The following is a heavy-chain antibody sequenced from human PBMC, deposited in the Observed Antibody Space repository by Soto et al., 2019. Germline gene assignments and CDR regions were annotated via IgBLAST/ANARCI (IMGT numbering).Heavy chain of an antibody. J-gene: IGHJ5*02. V-gene: IGHV2-70*01. CDR3: ARMCRGWFDP. CDR2: IDWVDDK. D-gene: IGHD2-15*01. CDR1: GFSLSTSGMC. Sequence: SGPTLVNPXQTLTLTCTFSGFSLSTSGMCVSWIRQPPGKALEWLALIDWVDDKYYSTSLKTRLSISKDTSKNQVVLTLTNVDPLDTATYYCARMCRGWFDPWGQGTLVTVSS.